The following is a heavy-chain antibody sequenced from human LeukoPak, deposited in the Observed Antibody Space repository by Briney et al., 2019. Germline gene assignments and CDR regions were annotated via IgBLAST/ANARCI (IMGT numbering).Heavy chain of an antibody. J-gene: IGHJ4*02. CDR3: TTHPYGDSPFDF. CDR1: GFSFTDVW. V-gene: IGHV3-15*01. D-gene: IGHD4-17*01. CDR2: ILSNSDGATT. Sequence: GGSLRLSCAASGFSFTDVWMSWVRQAPGKGLEWVGRILSNSDGATTAYAAPVKGRFTISRDDSKNTLYLHMNSLRIEDTAVYYCTTHPYGDSPFDFWGQGSLLTVSS.